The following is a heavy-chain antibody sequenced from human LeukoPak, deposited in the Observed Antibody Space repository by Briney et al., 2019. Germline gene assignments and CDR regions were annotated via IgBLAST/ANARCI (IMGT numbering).Heavy chain of an antibody. D-gene: IGHD2/OR15-2a*01. J-gene: IGHJ4*02. CDR2: INSDGSWT. CDR3: VTFYETY. CDR1: GTYW. V-gene: IGHV3-74*01. Sequence: GGSLRLSCAASGTYWMHWVRQAPGKGLVWVSHINSDGSWTGYADSVKGRFTISKDNAKNTVSLQMNNLRAGDTAVYYCVTFYETYWGRGTQVTVSS.